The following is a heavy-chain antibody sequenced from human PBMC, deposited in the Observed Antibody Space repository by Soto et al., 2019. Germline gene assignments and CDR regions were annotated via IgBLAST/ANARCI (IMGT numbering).Heavy chain of an antibody. CDR3: ARVERMGQRSSIAARWGWFDP. CDR2: ISAYNGNP. V-gene: IGHV1-18*01. D-gene: IGHD6-6*01. J-gene: IGHJ5*02. Sequence: ASLKVSCKASGYTFTSYGISWVRQAPGQGLEWMGWISAYNGNPNYAQELQGRVTMTTDTSTSTAYMELRSLRSDDTAVYYCARVERMGQRSSIAARWGWFDPWGQGTLVTGSS. CDR1: GYTFTSYG.